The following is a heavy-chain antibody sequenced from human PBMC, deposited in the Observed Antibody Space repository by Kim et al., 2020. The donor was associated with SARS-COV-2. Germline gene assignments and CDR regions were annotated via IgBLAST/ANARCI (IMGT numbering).Heavy chain of an antibody. CDR3: ARYCSGGSCYSYYYYGMDV. J-gene: IGHJ6*02. V-gene: IGHV3-74*01. Sequence: RFTISRETAQNTLYLQMNSLRAEDTAVYYCARYCSGGSCYSYYYYGMDVWGQGTTVTVSS. D-gene: IGHD2-15*01.